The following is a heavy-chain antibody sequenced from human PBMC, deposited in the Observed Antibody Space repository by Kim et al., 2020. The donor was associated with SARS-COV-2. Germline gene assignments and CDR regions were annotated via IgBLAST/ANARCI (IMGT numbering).Heavy chain of an antibody. CDR1: GFTFMKFA. Sequence: GGSLRLSCAASGFTFMKFAMTWVRQAPGKGLEWVSSISKSGRDTNYADSVKGRLTISRDTSKNILYLQMNSLRAEDTAIYYCAKEEGGNGYGSGPFASWGQGTLVTVSS. CDR2: ISKSGRDT. CDR3: AKEEGGNGYGSGPFAS. D-gene: IGHD2-15*01. V-gene: IGHV3-23*01. J-gene: IGHJ4*02.